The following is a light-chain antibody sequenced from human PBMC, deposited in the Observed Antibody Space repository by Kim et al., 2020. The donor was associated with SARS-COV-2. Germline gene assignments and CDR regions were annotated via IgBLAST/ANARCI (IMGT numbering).Light chain of an antibody. CDR2: SNN. Sequence: QSVLTQPPSASGTPGQRVTISCSGSSSNIGSNNVDWYQQLPRTAPNLLIYSNNQRPSGIPDRFSGSRSGTSASLAISGLQSGDEADYYCAVWDDSLKQGVFGGGTQLTVL. V-gene: IGLV1-44*01. J-gene: IGLJ3*02. CDR3: AVWDDSLKQGV. CDR1: SSNIGSNN.